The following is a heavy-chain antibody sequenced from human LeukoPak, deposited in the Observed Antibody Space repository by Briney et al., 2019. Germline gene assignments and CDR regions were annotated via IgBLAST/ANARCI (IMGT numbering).Heavy chain of an antibody. CDR1: GYTFTDYY. V-gene: IGHV1-2*02. CDR2: ISPNSGET. D-gene: IGHD1-1*01. Sequence: ASVKVSCKAPGYTFTDYYMHWVRQAAGQGLEWMGWISPNSGETSYAQKFQGRVTMTRDTSIRTAYMEVHSLRPDDTAVFYCARDGNFDYWGQGTLVTVSS. J-gene: IGHJ4*02. CDR3: ARDGNFDY.